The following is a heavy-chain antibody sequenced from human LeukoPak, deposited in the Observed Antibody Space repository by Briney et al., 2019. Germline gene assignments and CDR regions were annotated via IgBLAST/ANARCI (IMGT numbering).Heavy chain of an antibody. D-gene: IGHD3-10*01. Sequence: TGGSLRLSCAASGFTFSSYGMHWVRQAPGKGLEWVAFIRYDGTYKYYADSVRGRFTISRDNSKNTLYLRMNSLTAEDTAVYYCAKAAGSYYIEGSCFDPWGQGTLVTVSS. CDR3: AKAAGSYYIEGSCFDP. V-gene: IGHV3-30*02. CDR2: IRYDGTYK. J-gene: IGHJ5*02. CDR1: GFTFSSYG.